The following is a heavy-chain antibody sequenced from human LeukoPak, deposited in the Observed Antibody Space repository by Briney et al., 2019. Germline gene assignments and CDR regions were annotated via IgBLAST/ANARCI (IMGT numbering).Heavy chain of an antibody. J-gene: IGHJ4*02. V-gene: IGHV4-38-2*02. Sequence: SETLSLTCTVSGYSIGNGYFWGWIRQPPGKGLEWIGNIYRTGTTFYNPPLQRRVSMSVDTSKNTFSLNLKSVTAADTAVYYCAKPGSSWSYYYFDYWGQGTLVTVSS. D-gene: IGHD6-13*01. CDR3: AKPGSSWSYYYFDY. CDR2: IYRTGTT. CDR1: GYSIGNGYF.